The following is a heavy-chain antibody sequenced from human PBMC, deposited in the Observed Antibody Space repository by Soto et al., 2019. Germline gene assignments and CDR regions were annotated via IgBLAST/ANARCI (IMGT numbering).Heavy chain of an antibody. CDR2: IKRKIDGETT. Sequence: EVQLVESGGGMVMPGGSLRLSCAASGFTFSDAWMTWIRQAPGKGLQCVGRIKRKIDGETTVYAAPVKGRFTISRDDSKNTLYLQMNSLKVEDTAMYYCVTDRGGGMDVWGQGTTVTVSS. CDR1: GFTFSDAW. CDR3: VTDRGGGMDV. D-gene: IGHD3-10*01. J-gene: IGHJ6*01. V-gene: IGHV3-15*01.